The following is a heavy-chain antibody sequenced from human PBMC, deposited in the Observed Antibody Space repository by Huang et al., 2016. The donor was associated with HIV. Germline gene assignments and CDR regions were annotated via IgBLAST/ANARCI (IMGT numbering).Heavy chain of an antibody. Sequence: QGQLVQSGAEMKKPGASVKLSCKASGYLFSSYAIHWLRRAPGQCVQWSGWINPCNGQIPFSQHFQVRVTISRDTSINTVFLELSHLRPGDTAVYYCARAARGDGYQGSFDVWGQGTVVTASS. D-gene: IGHD2-2*03. J-gene: IGHJ3*01. CDR1: GYLFSSYA. V-gene: IGHV1-3*01. CDR3: ARAARGDGYQGSFDV. CDR2: INPCNGQI.